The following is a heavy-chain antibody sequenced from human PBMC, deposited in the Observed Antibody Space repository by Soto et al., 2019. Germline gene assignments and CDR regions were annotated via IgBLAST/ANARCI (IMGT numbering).Heavy chain of an antibody. CDR2: INAGNGKT. D-gene: IGHD1-26*01. J-gene: IGHJ2*01. V-gene: IGHV1-3*01. Sequence: QVQLVQSGAEVKKPGASVKVSCKASGYTFTSYAMHWVRQAPGQRLEWMGWINAGNGKTKYSQKFQGRVTITRDTSASTAYMELSSVSSEDTAVYCCARGGSLYWDFDLWGRGTLVTVSS. CDR1: GYTFTSYA. CDR3: ARGGSLYWDFDL.